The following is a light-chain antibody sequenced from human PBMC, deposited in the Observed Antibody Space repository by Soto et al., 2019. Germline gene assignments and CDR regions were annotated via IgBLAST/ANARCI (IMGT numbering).Light chain of an antibody. CDR3: HQRQGWHRR. Sequence: VLTQSPATLSSFPGDRVTLSCRASQYINTSFAWYEHRPGQAXXXXXXHTSXSAAGIXARFSASGSGRDFTRTIRDIQPEDLSIYYCHQRQGWHRRFGQVTKVDIK. CDR1: QYINTS. CDR2: HTS. V-gene: IGKV3-11*02. J-gene: IGKJ1*01.